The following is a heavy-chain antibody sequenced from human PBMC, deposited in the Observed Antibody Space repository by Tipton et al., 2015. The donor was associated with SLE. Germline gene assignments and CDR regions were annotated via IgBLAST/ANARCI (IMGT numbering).Heavy chain of an antibody. V-gene: IGHV3-48*04. CDR3: VRDRTSRGWSHDAFDI. Sequence: QLVQSGGGLVQPGGSLRLSCAASGFTFSSYWMSWVRQAPGKGLERVSYISSSGSTIHHADSVKGRFTISRDNAKNSLYLQMNSLRGEDTAIYYCVRDRTSRGWSHDAFDIWGQGTMVTVSS. CDR2: ISSSGSTI. J-gene: IGHJ3*02. CDR1: GFTFSSYW. D-gene: IGHD6-19*01.